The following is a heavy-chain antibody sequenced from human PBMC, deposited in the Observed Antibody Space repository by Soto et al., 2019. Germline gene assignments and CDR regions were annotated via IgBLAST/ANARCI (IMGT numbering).Heavy chain of an antibody. Sequence: SETLSLTCAFSGGSISSGNYYWSWIRQPPGKGLEWIGFISYSGTTHYSASLRSRVSISVDTSKNQFSLDLSSVTAADTAVYYCATMGTPVTGLYYFDYWGQGTQVTVSS. D-gene: IGHD4-17*01. V-gene: IGHV4-30-4*01. J-gene: IGHJ4*02. CDR1: GGSISSGNYY. CDR2: ISYSGTT. CDR3: ATMGTPVTGLYYFDY.